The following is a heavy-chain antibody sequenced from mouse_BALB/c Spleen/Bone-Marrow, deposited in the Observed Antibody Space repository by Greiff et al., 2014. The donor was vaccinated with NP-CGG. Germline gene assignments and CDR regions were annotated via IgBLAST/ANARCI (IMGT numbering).Heavy chain of an antibody. CDR3: ARRPDYGYSSYAMDY. D-gene: IGHD1-2*01. J-gene: IGHJ4*01. CDR2: IWGGGNT. V-gene: IGHV2-4-1*01. Sequence: QVHVKQSGPGLVQPSQSLSITCPVSGFSLTSYGVHWVRQSPGKGLEWLGVIWGGGNTDYNAAFISRLSISKDNSKSQVFFKMNSLQADDTAIYYCARRPDYGYSSYAMDYWGQGTSVTVSS. CDR1: GFSLTSYG.